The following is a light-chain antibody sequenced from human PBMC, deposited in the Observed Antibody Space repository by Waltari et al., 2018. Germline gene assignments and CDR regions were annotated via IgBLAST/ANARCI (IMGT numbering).Light chain of an antibody. V-gene: IGLV2-23*02. CDR1: NSDVGNDNL. Sequence: QSALTQPASVSGTPGQSITLSCTGTNSDVGNDNLVSWYQHHPGEAPKLIICEVIKRPSGVSNRFSGSKSGTTASLTISGLQAEDEADYYCCSYAGSGTYVFGTGTKVTVL. J-gene: IGLJ1*01. CDR2: EVI. CDR3: CSYAGSGTYV.